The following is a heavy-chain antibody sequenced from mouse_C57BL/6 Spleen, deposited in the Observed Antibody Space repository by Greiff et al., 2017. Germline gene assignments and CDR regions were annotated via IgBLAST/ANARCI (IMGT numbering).Heavy chain of an antibody. CDR1: GYTFTDYE. J-gene: IGHJ4*01. Sequence: VQLQQSGAELVRPGASVTLSCKASGYTFTDYEMHWVKQTPVHGLEWIGAIDPETGGTAYNQKFKGKDILTADKSSSTAYMELRSLTSEDSAVYYCTRNGYYSYYYAMDYWGQGTSVTVSS. CDR2: IDPETGGT. CDR3: TRNGYYSYYYAMDY. D-gene: IGHD2-3*01. V-gene: IGHV1-15*01.